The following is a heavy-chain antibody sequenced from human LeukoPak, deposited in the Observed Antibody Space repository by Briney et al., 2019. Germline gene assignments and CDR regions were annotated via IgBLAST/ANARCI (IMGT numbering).Heavy chain of an antibody. CDR3: ARKAGGTTCPDY. CDR1: GFTFSRHS. J-gene: IGHJ4*02. V-gene: IGHV3-21*01. Sequence: GGSLRHSCAPSGFTFSRHSMNWVPQAPGERLEWVSSISSSSSYIYYADSVKGRFTISRDNAKNSLYLQMNSLRAEDTAVYYCARKAGGTTCPDYWGQGTLVTVSS. D-gene: IGHD4-17*01. CDR2: ISSSSSYI.